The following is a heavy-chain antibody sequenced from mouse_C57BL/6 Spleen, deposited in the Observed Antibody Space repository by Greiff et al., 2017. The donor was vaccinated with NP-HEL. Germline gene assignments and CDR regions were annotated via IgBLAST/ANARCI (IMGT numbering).Heavy chain of an antibody. CDR2: IYPSDGDT. Sequence: QVQLQQSGAELVRPGSSVKLSCKASGYTFTSYWMHWVKQRPIQGLEWIGNIYPSDGDTHYNQKFKDKATLTVDKSSSTAYMQLSSLTSEDSAVYCCTGGYGSSFAYWGQGTTLTVSS. D-gene: IGHD1-1*01. J-gene: IGHJ2*01. CDR3: TGGYGSSFAY. CDR1: GYTFTSYW. V-gene: IGHV1-52*01.